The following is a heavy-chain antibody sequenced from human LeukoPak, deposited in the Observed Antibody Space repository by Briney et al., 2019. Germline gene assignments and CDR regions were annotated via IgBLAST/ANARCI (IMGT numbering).Heavy chain of an antibody. CDR2: IKRDGSDT. V-gene: IGHV3-7*01. Sequence: TGGSLRLSCAASGFAFSSYWMSWVRQAPGKGLEWVANIKRDGSDTSYVDSVKGRFTISRDNAKSTLFLQMNSLRAEDTALYYCARDRYSYDHWGQGTLVTVSS. D-gene: IGHD3-3*01. CDR3: ARDRYSYDH. J-gene: IGHJ4*02. CDR1: GFAFSSYW.